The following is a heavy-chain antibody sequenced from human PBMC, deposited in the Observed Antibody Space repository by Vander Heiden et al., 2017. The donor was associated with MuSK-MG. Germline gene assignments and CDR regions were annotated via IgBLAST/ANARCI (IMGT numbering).Heavy chain of an antibody. Sequence: QVQLVESGGGVVQPGRSLRLSCAASGFTFSSYGMHWVRQAPGKELEWLAIIWYGGSNVYEADSVKGRFTISRDNSKNTLYLLMNSLRAEDTAMYYWAREGVRWTSRHEAFDIWGQGTMVTVSS. D-gene: IGHD4-17*01. J-gene: IGHJ3*02. CDR1: GFTFSSYG. CDR2: IWYGGSNV. V-gene: IGHV3-33*01. CDR3: AREGVRWTSRHEAFDI.